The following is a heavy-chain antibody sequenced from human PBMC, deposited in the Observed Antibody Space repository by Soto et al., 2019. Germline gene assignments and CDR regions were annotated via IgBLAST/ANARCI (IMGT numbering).Heavy chain of an antibody. V-gene: IGHV3-23*01. D-gene: IGHD3-9*01. CDR2: ISGTASRT. CDR1: GFTPTTTP. J-gene: IGHJ4*02. Sequence: PGGSLRLSCAGSGFTPTTTPLSWVRQPPGKGLEWVTTISGTASRTYYVDSVKGRFFISGDNSKNTVTLQMNNLTVDDTAVYYCATSFRYVDHWGQATRVTV. CDR3: ATSFRYVDH.